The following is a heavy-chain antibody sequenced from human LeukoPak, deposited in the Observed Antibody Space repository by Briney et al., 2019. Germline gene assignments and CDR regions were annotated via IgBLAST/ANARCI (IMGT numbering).Heavy chain of an antibody. J-gene: IGHJ3*02. CDR3: AGEDNSSGYRPFDI. CDR1: GYTFSGYY. D-gene: IGHD3-22*01. Sequence: ASVKVFCKASGYTFSGYYIHWVRQAPGQGLEWMGRINPNNGGTNYAQKFQGRVTMTRDMSMSTAYMELSRLRSDDTAVYYCAGEDNSSGYRPFDIWGQGTMVTVPS. CDR2: INPNNGGT. V-gene: IGHV1-2*06.